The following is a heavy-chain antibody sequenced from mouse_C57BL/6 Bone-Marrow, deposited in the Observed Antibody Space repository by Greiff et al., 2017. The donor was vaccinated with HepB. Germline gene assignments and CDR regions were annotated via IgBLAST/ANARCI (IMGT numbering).Heavy chain of an antibody. CDR2: IYPRSGNT. Sequence: VKLLESGAELARPGASVKLSCKASGYTFTSYGISWVKQRTGQGLEWIGEIYPRSGNTYYNEKFKGKATLTADKSSSTAYMELRSLTSEDSAVYFCARPYGSSYGYFDVWGTGTTVTVSS. D-gene: IGHD1-1*01. CDR1: GYTFTSYG. CDR3: ARPYGSSYGYFDV. J-gene: IGHJ1*03. V-gene: IGHV1-81*01.